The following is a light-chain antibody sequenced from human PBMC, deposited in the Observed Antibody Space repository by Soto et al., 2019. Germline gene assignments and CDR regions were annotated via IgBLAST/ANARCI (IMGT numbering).Light chain of an antibody. J-gene: IGKJ1*01. CDR2: AAS. V-gene: IGKV1-39*01. Sequence: DIQMTQSPSSLSASVGDRVTITCRASQSISTYLNWYQQEAGKAPKLRIYAASSLQSGVPSRFSGSGSGADFTLTINSLQPADFATYFCQQSYSTPWTFGQGTKVEI. CDR3: QQSYSTPWT. CDR1: QSISTY.